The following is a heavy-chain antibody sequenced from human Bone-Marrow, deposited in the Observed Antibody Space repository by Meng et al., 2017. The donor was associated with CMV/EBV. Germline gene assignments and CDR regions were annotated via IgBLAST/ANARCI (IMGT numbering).Heavy chain of an antibody. CDR1: GFTFEDFA. J-gene: IGHJ6*01. CDR3: VKGGGERVTFDAMDV. V-gene: IGHV3-9*01. D-gene: IGHD2-21*02. CDR2: MSGNTGFI. Sequence: SLKISCAASGFTFEDFAMHWVRQTPGEGLEWLSGMSGNTGFIGYADSVKGRFTISRDNAKKTLSLQMDTLRTEDTALYYCVKGGGERVTFDAMDVWGQGTTVTCFS.